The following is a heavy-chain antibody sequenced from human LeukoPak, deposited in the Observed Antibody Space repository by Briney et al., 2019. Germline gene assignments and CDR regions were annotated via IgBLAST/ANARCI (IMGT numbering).Heavy chain of an antibody. Sequence: ASVKVSCKASGYTFTSYGISWVRQAPGQGLEWMGWISAYNGNTNYAQKFQGRVTMTRDASTSTVYMELSSLRSEDTAVYYCARGTLSDFWSGPTHHYFDYWGQGTLVTVSS. D-gene: IGHD3-3*01. V-gene: IGHV1-18*01. J-gene: IGHJ4*02. CDR2: ISAYNGNT. CDR3: ARGTLSDFWSGPTHHYFDY. CDR1: GYTFTSYG.